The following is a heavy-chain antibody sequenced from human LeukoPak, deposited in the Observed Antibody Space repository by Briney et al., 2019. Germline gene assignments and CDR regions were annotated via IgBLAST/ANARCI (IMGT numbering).Heavy chain of an antibody. D-gene: IGHD1-26*01. CDR1: GFTFSSYS. V-gene: IGHV3-21*01. CDR3: ARDGIVGATAFDY. CDR2: ISSSNSYI. J-gene: IGHJ4*02. Sequence: GGSLRLSCAASGFTFSSYSMNWVRQAPGKGLEWVSSISSSNSYIYYADSVKGRFTTSRDNAKNSLYLQMNSLRAEDTAVYYCARDGIVGATAFDYWGQGTLVTVSS.